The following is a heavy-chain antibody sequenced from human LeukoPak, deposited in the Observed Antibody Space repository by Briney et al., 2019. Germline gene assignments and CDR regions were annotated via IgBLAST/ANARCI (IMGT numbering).Heavy chain of an antibody. CDR3: AKGSTVGARYYFDY. Sequence: GGSLRLSCAASGFTFSSYAMHWVRQAPGKGLEWVAVISYDGSNKYYADSVKGRFTISRDNSKNTLYLQMNSLRAEDTAVYYCAKGSTVGARYYFDYWGLGTLVTVSS. CDR1: GFTFSSYA. J-gene: IGHJ4*02. D-gene: IGHD1-26*01. CDR2: ISYDGSNK. V-gene: IGHV3-30-3*01.